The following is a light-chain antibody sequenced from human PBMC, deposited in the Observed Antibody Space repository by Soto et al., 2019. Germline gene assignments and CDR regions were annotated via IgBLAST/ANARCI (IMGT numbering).Light chain of an antibody. CDR3: QQYNKWPIT. CDR1: QSVNND. V-gene: IGKV3-15*01. CDR2: ATF. Sequence: IVVTHSPATLSVSPGHRSTISFRSSQSVNNDLAWYQQKPGQAPRLLIYATFTRATGIPARFSGSGSGTEFTLTISSLQSEDSAFYYCQQYNKWPITFGQGTRLEIK. J-gene: IGKJ5*01.